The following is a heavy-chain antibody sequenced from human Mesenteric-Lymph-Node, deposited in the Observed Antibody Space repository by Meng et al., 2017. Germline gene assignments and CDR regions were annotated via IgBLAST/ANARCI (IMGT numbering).Heavy chain of an antibody. J-gene: IGHJ4*02. CDR1: GGSFSGYY. CDR3: ARVGQWLPIDY. CDR2: INHSGST. D-gene: IGHD6-19*01. Sequence: QVQLQQWGAGLLKPSETLSLTCAVYGGSFSGYYWSWFRQPPGKGLEWIGEINHSGSTNYNPSLKSRVTISVDTSKNQFSLKLSSVTAADTAVYYCARVGQWLPIDYWGQGTLVTVSS. V-gene: IGHV4-34*01.